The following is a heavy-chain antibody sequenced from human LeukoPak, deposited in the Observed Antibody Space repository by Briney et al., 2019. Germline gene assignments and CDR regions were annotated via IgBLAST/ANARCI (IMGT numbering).Heavy chain of an antibody. J-gene: IGHJ4*02. CDR1: GGSISSYY. CDR3: ARLVTVSYFDY. D-gene: IGHD4-17*01. V-gene: IGHV4-59*12. Sequence: SETLSLTCTVSGGSISSYYWSRIRQPPGKGLEWIGYIYYSGSTNYNPSLKSRVTISVDTSKNQFSLKLSSVTAADTAVYYCARLVTVSYFDYWGQGTLVTVSS. CDR2: IYYSGST.